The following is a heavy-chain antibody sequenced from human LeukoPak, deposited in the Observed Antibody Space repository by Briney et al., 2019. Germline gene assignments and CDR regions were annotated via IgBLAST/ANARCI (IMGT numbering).Heavy chain of an antibody. CDR3: ARDNSYSSSWTSFYDYYYGMDV. CDR1: GFSFRSYW. Sequence: PGGSLRLSCAASGFSFRSYWMHWVRQAPGKGLVWVSRINSDGSSTSYADSVKGRFTISRDNAKNTLYLQMNSLRAEDTAVYYCARDNSYSSSWTSFYDYYYGMDVWGQGTTVTVSS. CDR2: INSDGSST. D-gene: IGHD6-13*01. J-gene: IGHJ6*02. V-gene: IGHV3-74*01.